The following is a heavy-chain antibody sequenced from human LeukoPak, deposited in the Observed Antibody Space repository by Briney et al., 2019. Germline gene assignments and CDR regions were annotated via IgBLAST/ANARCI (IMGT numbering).Heavy chain of an antibody. CDR2: INIDERIT. CDR1: GFTVSNNY. J-gene: IGHJ4*02. Sequence: GGSLRLSCAASGFTVSNNYMNWVRQAPGKGPVWVSYINIDERITGYADSVKGRFTISRDNSKNTLYLQMNSLRAEDTAVYYCAREGSGYSSGWYDYWGQGTLVTVSS. V-gene: IGHV3-53*01. D-gene: IGHD6-19*01. CDR3: AREGSGYSSGWYDY.